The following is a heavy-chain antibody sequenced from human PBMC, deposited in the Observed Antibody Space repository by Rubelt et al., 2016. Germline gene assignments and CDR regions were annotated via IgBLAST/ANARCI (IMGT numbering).Heavy chain of an antibody. CDR3: ARIAVAGTGFDY. Sequence: QVTLRESGPALVKPTQTLTLTCTFSGFSLSTSGMCVSWIRQPPGQALEWLALIDWADDKYYSTSLETRLTISKDTSKNQVVLTMTNMDPVDTATYYCARIAVAGTGFDYWGQGTLVTVSS. V-gene: IGHV2-70*01. J-gene: IGHJ4*02. D-gene: IGHD6-19*01. CDR1: GFSLSTSGMC. CDR2: IDWADDK.